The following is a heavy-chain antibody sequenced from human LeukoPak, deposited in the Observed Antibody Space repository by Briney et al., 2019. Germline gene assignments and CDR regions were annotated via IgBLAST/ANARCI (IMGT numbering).Heavy chain of an antibody. D-gene: IGHD6-19*01. CDR3: ALLPGIAVAGHTGGDY. CDR2: FDPEDGET. J-gene: IGHJ4*02. CDR1: GYTLIELS. V-gene: IGHV1-24*01. Sequence: ASVKVSCKVSGYTLIELSMHWVRQAPGKGLEWMGGFDPEDGETIYAQKFQGRVTMTEDTSTDTAYMELSSLRSEDTAVYYCALLPGIAVAGHTGGDYWGQGTLVTVSS.